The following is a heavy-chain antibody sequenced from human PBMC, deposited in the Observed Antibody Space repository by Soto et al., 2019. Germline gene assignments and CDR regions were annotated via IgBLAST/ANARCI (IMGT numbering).Heavy chain of an antibody. V-gene: IGHV4-30-4*01. CDR1: GGSISRGDYY. Sequence: SETLSRTWTVSGGSISRGDYYWSWIRQPPGKGLEWIGYIYYSGSTYYNPSLKSRVTISVDTSKNQFSLKLSSVTAADTAVYYCARAMVAAAPPGCFDPCGQGTLVTFSS. J-gene: IGHJ5*02. CDR2: IYYSGST. CDR3: ARAMVAAAPPGCFDP. D-gene: IGHD6-13*01.